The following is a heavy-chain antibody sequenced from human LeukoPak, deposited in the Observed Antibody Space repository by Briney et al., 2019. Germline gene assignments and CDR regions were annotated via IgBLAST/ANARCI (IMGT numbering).Heavy chain of an antibody. D-gene: IGHD3-3*01. V-gene: IGHV1-2*02. J-gene: IGHJ3*02. Sequence: ASVKVSCKASGYTFTGYYMHWVRQAPGQGLEWMGWINPNSGGTNYAQKFQGRVTMTKDTSISTAYMELSRLRSDDTAVYYCARGISSTIFGALRSDAFDIWGQGTMVTVSS. CDR2: INPNSGGT. CDR1: GYTFTGYY. CDR3: ARGISSTIFGALRSDAFDI.